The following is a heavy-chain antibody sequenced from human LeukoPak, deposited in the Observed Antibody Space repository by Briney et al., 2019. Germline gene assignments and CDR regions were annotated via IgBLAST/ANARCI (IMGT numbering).Heavy chain of an antibody. V-gene: IGHV1-3*01. J-gene: IGHJ4*02. Sequence: ASVKVSCKASGYTFTSYAMHWVRQAPGQRLEWMGWINAGNGNTKYSQEFQGRVTMTTDTSTSTAYMELRSLRSDDTAVYYCAREGWELLSDYWGQGTLVTVSS. CDR1: GYTFTSYA. CDR2: INAGNGNT. CDR3: AREGWELLSDY. D-gene: IGHD1-26*01.